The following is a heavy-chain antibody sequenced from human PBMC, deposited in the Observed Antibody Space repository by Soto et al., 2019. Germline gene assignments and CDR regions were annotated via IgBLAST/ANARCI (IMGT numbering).Heavy chain of an antibody. J-gene: IGHJ6*02. CDR2: ISYDGSNK. CDR1: GFTFSSYG. D-gene: IGHD1-1*01. CDR3: TKDKHWYGMDV. Sequence: GGSLRLSCAASGFTFSSYGMHWVRQAPGKGLEWVAVISYDGSNKYYADSVKGRFTISRDNSKNTLYLQMNSLRAEDTALYYYTKDKHWYGMDVWGQGTTVTAP. V-gene: IGHV3-30*18.